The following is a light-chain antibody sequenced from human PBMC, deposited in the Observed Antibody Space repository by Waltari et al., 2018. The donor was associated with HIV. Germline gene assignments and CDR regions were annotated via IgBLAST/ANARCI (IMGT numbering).Light chain of an antibody. CDR1: ALPKRY. CDR3: QSADSSGTYRV. Sequence: SYELTQPPSVSVYPGQTARITCTGDALPKRYAYWYQQKPGQAPVLVIYKDSETPSGIPERFSGSSSGTTVTLTISGVHAEDEADYFCQSADSSGTYRVFGGGTKLTVL. V-gene: IGLV3-25*03. CDR2: KDS. J-gene: IGLJ3*02.